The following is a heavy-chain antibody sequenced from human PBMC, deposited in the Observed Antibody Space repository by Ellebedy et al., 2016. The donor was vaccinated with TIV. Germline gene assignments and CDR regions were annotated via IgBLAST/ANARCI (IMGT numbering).Heavy chain of an antibody. CDR2: ISWNSGSI. V-gene: IGHV3-9*01. J-gene: IGHJ2*01. CDR3: AKDPTGGGYCSSTSCGYFDL. Sequence: GGSLRLXXAASGFTFSSYAMSWVRQAPGKGLEWVSGISWNSGSIGYADSVKGRFTISRDNAKNSLYLQMNSLRAEDTALYYCAKDPTGGGYCSSTSCGYFDLWGRGTLVTVSS. CDR1: GFTFSSYA. D-gene: IGHD2-2*01.